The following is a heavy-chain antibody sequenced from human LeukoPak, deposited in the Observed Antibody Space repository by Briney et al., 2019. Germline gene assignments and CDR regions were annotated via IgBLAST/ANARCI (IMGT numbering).Heavy chain of an antibody. J-gene: IGHJ4*01. CDR1: GGSIRSSDFY. Sequence: RASETLSLTCTVSGGSIRSSDFYWGWIRQFPGKGLGWIGSIYFSGTTYYNPSLKSRVTISVDTSKKQFSLELTSVTAADTAIYYCARRHNWLGGGFDYWGRGTLVTVSS. V-gene: IGHV4-39*01. CDR2: IYFSGTT. D-gene: IGHD6-19*01. CDR3: ARRHNWLGGGFDY.